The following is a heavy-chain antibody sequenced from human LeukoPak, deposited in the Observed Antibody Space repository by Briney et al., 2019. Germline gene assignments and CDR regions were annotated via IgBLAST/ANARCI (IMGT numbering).Heavy chain of an antibody. V-gene: IGHV3-23*01. CDR3: AKDPNGDYIGAFDI. D-gene: IGHD4-17*01. J-gene: IGHJ3*02. Sequence: GGSLRLSCAASGLTFSSYAMMWLRQAPGKGLEWVSAITGSGGWALYADSVKGRFTISRDNSKNTLYLQMSSLRAEDTAVYYCAKDPNGDYIGAFDIWGQGTMVTVSS. CDR2: ITGSGGWA. CDR1: GLTFSSYA.